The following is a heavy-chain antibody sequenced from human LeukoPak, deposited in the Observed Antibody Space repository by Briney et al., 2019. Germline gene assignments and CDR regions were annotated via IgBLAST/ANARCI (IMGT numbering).Heavy chain of an antibody. CDR3: AREGDSSSSFDY. J-gene: IGHJ4*02. V-gene: IGHV1-2*02. Sequence: ASVKVSCKASGYTFTGYYMHWVRQAPGQGLEWMGWINPNSGGTDYAQKFQGRVTMTRDTSISTAYMELSRLRSDDTAVYYCAREGDSSSSFDYWGQGTLVTVSS. CDR1: GYTFTGYY. CDR2: INPNSGGT. D-gene: IGHD6-6*01.